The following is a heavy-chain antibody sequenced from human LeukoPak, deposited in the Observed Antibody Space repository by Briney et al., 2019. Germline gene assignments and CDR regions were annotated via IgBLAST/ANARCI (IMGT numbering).Heavy chain of an antibody. Sequence: GGSLRLPCAASGFTFSSYAMSWVRQAPGKGLEWVSAISGSGGSTYYADSVKGRFTISRDNSKNTLYLQMNSLRAEDTAVYYCAKAYPTNIASHTRAPNWFDPWGQGTLVTVSS. CDR2: ISGSGGST. CDR3: AKAYPTNIASHTRAPNWFDP. V-gene: IGHV3-23*01. J-gene: IGHJ5*02. D-gene: IGHD1-14*01. CDR1: GFTFSSYA.